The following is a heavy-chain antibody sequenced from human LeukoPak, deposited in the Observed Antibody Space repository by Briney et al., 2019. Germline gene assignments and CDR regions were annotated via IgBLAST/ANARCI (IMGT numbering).Heavy chain of an antibody. D-gene: IGHD3-22*01. Sequence: SETLSLTCTVSGGSISSSSYYWGWIRQPPGKGLEWIGSIYYSGSTYYNPSLKSRVTISVDTSNNQFSLKLSSVTAADTAVYYCARHDGWSDSSGYPDYWGQGTLVTVSS. CDR2: IYYSGST. CDR3: ARHDGWSDSSGYPDY. V-gene: IGHV4-39*07. J-gene: IGHJ4*02. CDR1: GGSISSSSYY.